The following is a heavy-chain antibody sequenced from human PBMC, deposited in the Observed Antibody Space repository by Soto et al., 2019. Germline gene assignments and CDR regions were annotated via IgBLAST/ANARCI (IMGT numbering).Heavy chain of an antibody. J-gene: IGHJ6*02. CDR2: IGSNGADK. V-gene: IGHV3-23*01. CDR3: AADYLRHNSLNGYYYSYGMDV. D-gene: IGHD4-17*01. Sequence: LRLSCAASGITFSTYAMSWVRRAPGKGLEWVSTIGSNGADKQYADFVKGRFTVSRDSSKSTLSLQMNSLRAEDTAVYYCAADYLRHNSLNGYYYSYGMDVWGQGTTVTVSS. CDR1: GITFSTYA.